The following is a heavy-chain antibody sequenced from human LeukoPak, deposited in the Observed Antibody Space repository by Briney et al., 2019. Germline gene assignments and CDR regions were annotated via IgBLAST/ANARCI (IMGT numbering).Heavy chain of an antibody. CDR2: INPTGTGT. CDR3: AREESGGYFDY. Sequence: ASVKVSCKASGYTFSNYYMHWVRQAPGQGLEWMGLINPTGTGTNYAQKFRGRVTLTRDTSTTTSSLRSEDSAVYYCAREESGGYFDYWGQGTPVTVSS. J-gene: IGHJ4*02. CDR1: GYTFSNYY. V-gene: IGHV1-46*01. D-gene: IGHD2-8*02.